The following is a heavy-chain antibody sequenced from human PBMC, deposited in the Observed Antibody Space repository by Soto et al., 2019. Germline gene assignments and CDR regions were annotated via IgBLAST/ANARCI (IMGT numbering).Heavy chain of an antibody. CDR1: GGSISSGGYY. D-gene: IGHD6-13*01. Sequence: QVQLQESGPGLVRPSQTLSLTCTVSGGSISSGGYYWSWIRQHPGKGLEWIGYIYYSGSTYYSPSLKSRLSISVDTSKNQFSLKLSSVTAADTAVYYCARGKGSSWYSMGARRWFDPWGQGTLVTVSS. V-gene: IGHV4-31*03. CDR3: ARGKGSSWYSMGARRWFDP. J-gene: IGHJ5*02. CDR2: IYYSGST.